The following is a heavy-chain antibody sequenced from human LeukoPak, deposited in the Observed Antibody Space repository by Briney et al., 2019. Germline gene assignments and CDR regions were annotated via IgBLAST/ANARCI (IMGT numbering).Heavy chain of an antibody. CDR3: AKDESNYYDSSGYCSPYDY. V-gene: IGHV1-46*01. CDR2: INPSGGST. Sequence: ASVKVSCKASGYTFTSYYMHWVRQAPGQGLEWMGIINPSGGSTSYAQKFQGRVTMTRDMSTSTVYMELSSLRSEDTAVYYCAKDESNYYDSSGYCSPYDYWGQGTLVTVSS. D-gene: IGHD3-22*01. J-gene: IGHJ4*02. CDR1: GYTFTSYY.